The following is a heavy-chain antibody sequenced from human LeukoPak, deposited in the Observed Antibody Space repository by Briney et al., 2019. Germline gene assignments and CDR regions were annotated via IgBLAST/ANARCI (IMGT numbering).Heavy chain of an antibody. D-gene: IGHD5-12*01. Sequence: NPSETLSLTCTVSGGSISSSSYYWGWIRQPPGKGLEWIGSIYYSGSTYYNPSLKSRVTISVDRSKNQFSLRLSSVTAADTAVYYCARGPLDSGYTYFDYWGQGTLVSVAS. CDR2: IYYSGST. CDR1: GGSISSSSYY. J-gene: IGHJ4*02. V-gene: IGHV4-39*07. CDR3: ARGPLDSGYTYFDY.